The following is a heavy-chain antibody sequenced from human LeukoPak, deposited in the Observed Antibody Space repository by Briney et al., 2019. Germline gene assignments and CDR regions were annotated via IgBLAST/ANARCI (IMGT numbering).Heavy chain of an antibody. D-gene: IGHD4-17*01. Sequence: SETLSLTCTVSGGSISSYYWSWIRQPPGKGLEWIAYIHYSGSTKYNPSLKSRVTISIDTSKKQFSLKLSSVTAADTAVYYCARVQTVTTSGYGMDVWGQGTTVTVSS. V-gene: IGHV4-59*01. CDR3: ARVQTVTTSGYGMDV. CDR1: GGSISSYY. CDR2: IHYSGST. J-gene: IGHJ6*02.